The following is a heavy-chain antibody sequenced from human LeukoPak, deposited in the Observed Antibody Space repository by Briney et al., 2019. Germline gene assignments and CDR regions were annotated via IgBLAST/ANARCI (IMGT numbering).Heavy chain of an antibody. CDR1: GFIFSSYC. CDR3: VRDFRSADY. Sequence: AGGSLRLSCAASGFIFSSYCMHWVRQAPGKGPMWVSRICPDGTVTNYADSVKARFIISRDNARNTVYLQMNSLRVEDTAVYYCVRDFRSADYWGQGTLVTVSS. J-gene: IGHJ4*02. CDR2: ICPDGTVT. V-gene: IGHV3-74*01.